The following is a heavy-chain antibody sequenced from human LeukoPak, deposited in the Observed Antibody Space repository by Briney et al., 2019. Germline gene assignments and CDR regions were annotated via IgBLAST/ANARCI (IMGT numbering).Heavy chain of an antibody. Sequence: HTGGSLRLSCAASGLTFSNYAMSWVRQAPGKGLEWVAVISYDGSNKYYADSVKGRFTISRDNSKNTLYLQMNSLRVEDTAVYYCAKTTTGYSSGRYPGWPVDYWGQGTLVTVSS. V-gene: IGHV3-30*18. CDR1: GLTFSNYA. D-gene: IGHD6-19*01. CDR2: ISYDGSNK. J-gene: IGHJ4*02. CDR3: AKTTTGYSSGRYPGWPVDY.